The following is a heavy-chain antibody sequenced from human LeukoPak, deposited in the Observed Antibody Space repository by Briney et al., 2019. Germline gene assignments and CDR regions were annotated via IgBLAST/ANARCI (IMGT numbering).Heavy chain of an antibody. Sequence: ASVKVSCKASGYTFTGYYMHWVRQAPGQGLEWMGWISAYNGNTNYAQKLQGRVTMTTDTSTSTAYMELRSLRSDDTAVYYCARDGEDCGGDCYFVRYYYYYMDVWGKGTTVTVSS. V-gene: IGHV1-18*04. J-gene: IGHJ6*03. CDR3: ARDGEDCGGDCYFVRYYYYYMDV. D-gene: IGHD2-21*02. CDR2: ISAYNGNT. CDR1: GYTFTGYY.